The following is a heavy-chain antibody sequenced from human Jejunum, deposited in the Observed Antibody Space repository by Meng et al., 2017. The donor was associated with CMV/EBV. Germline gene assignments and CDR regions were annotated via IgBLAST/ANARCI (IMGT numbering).Heavy chain of an antibody. D-gene: IGHD5-24*01. CDR1: GITFSNYA. CDR3: AKDPSREEA. J-gene: IGHJ5*02. Sequence: EVLLLESGGGLVQPVESLRLSCAASGITFSNYAMSWVRQAPGKGLEWVSTITTSGDATYYADSVRGRFTISRDNSKNTLNLQMNSLRAEDTAVYYCAKDPSREEAWGQGTLVTVSS. CDR2: ITTSGDAT. V-gene: IGHV3-23*01.